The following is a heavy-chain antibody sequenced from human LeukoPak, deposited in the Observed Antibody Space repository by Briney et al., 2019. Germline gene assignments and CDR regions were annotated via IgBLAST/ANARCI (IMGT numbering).Heavy chain of an antibody. Sequence: GRSLRLSCAASGFTFSSYGMHWVRQAPGEGLEWVAVIWYDGSNKYYADSVKGRFTISRDNSKNTLYLQMNSLRAEDTAVYYCARDLPLSGYSSGWVHWGQGTLVTVSS. J-gene: IGHJ4*02. CDR1: GFTFSSYG. CDR3: ARDLPLSGYSSGWVH. D-gene: IGHD6-19*01. V-gene: IGHV3-33*01. CDR2: IWYDGSNK.